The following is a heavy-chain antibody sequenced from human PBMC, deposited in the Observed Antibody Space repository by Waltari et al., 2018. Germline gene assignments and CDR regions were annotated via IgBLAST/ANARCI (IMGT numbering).Heavy chain of an antibody. CDR2: VHSTGNT. J-gene: IGHJ4*02. Sequence: KPSETLSLTCSVSGDSINTDSYYWGWIRQSPGKTLEWIGSVHSTGNTYYNPSFKSRLSISIDASKNQFSLNLTSVTTADTATYFCARRWGGRLGPNKDRPPFDYWGQGTLVTVSS. V-gene: IGHV4-39*01. D-gene: IGHD3-16*01. CDR1: GDSINTDSYY. CDR3: ARRWGGRLGPNKDRPPFDY.